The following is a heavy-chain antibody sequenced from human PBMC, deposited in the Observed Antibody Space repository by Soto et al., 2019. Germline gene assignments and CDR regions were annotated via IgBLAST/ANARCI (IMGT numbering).Heavy chain of an antibody. Sequence: GGSLRLSCATSRFSFSNAWMNWVRQAPGRGLEWVGRIKSLTDGGATDYAAPVKGRFTITRDDSKDTLYLHMNNLKTEDTAMYFCTADLPDNWFDPWGQGTLVTVSS. CDR2: IKSLTDGGAT. CDR3: TADLPDNWFDP. J-gene: IGHJ5*02. CDR1: RFSFSNAW. D-gene: IGHD3-22*01. V-gene: IGHV3-15*01.